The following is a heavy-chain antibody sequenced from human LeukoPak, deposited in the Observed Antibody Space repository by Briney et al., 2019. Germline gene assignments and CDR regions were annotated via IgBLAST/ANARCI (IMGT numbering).Heavy chain of an antibody. CDR3: ARDVPPDYGDYGWFDP. J-gene: IGHJ5*02. D-gene: IGHD4-17*01. Sequence: GGSLRLSCAASGFSFSSYWMHWVRQAPGKGLVWVSRINTDESSTNYADSVKGRFTISRDNAKNTLYLQMNSLRAEDTAVYYCARDVPPDYGDYGWFDPWGQGTLVTVSS. CDR2: INTDESST. CDR1: GFSFSSYW. V-gene: IGHV3-74*01.